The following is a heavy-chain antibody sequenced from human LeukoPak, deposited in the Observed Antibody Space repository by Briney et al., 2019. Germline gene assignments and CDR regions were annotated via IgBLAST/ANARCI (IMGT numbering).Heavy chain of an antibody. V-gene: IGHV3-66*01. J-gene: IGHJ4*02. D-gene: IGHD6-13*01. CDR2: ISSAGTT. Sequence: GGSLRLSCAASGFTVSSSYMSWVRQAPGRGLEWVSIISSAGTTYYADSVQGRFTISRDNSKNTVYLQVNSLRDEDTAVYYCARDLEAANTYYFDYWGQGTMVTVSS. CDR1: GFTVSSSY. CDR3: ARDLEAANTYYFDY.